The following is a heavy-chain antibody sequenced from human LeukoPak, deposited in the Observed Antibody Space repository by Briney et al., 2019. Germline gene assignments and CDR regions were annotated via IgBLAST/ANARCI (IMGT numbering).Heavy chain of an antibody. CDR1: GGSISSYY. Sequence: SETLSLTCTVSGGSISSYYWSWIRQPPGKGLEWIGYIYYSGSTNYNPSLKSRVTISVDTSKNQFSLKLSSVTAADTAAYYCARDPIAVAGNGFDPWGQGTLVTVSS. V-gene: IGHV4-59*01. CDR2: IYYSGST. CDR3: ARDPIAVAGNGFDP. D-gene: IGHD6-19*01. J-gene: IGHJ5*02.